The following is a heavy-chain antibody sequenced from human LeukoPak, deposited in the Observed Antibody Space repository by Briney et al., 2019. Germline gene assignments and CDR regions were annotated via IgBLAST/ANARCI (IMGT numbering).Heavy chain of an antibody. Sequence: GGSLRLSCAASGFTFSSYGMHWVRQAPGKGLEWVAVISYDGSNKYYADSVKGRFTISRDNSKNTLYLQMNSLRAEDTAVYYCAEASVGATTSYYYYYGMDVWGQGTTVTVSS. CDR3: AEASVGATTSYYYYYGMDV. CDR2: ISYDGSNK. D-gene: IGHD1-26*01. CDR1: GFTFSSYG. V-gene: IGHV3-30*18. J-gene: IGHJ6*02.